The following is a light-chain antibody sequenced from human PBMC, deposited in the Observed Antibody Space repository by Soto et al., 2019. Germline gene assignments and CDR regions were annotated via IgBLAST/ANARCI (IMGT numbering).Light chain of an antibody. CDR2: DVN. CDR1: SRDVGVYNY. CDR3: CSYAGTNNWV. V-gene: IGLV2-8*01. Sequence: QSALTQPPSASGSPGQSDTISCTGTSRDVGVYNYVSWHQQRPGKAPKLIIYDVNKRPSGVPDRFSGSKSGDTASLTISGLQADDEADYYCCSYAGTNNWVFGGGTKLPVL. J-gene: IGLJ3*02.